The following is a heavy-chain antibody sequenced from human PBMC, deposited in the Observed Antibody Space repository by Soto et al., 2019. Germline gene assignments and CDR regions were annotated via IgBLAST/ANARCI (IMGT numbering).Heavy chain of an antibody. Sequence: QVQLQESGPGLVKPSGTLSLTCAVSGGSISSSNWWSWVRQPPGKGLEWIGEIYHSGSTNYNPSLKSRVTRSVDKSKSQFSLKLSSVTDEDAGVYYCARAGAAGTRGFDYWGQGTLVTVSS. CDR3: ARAGAAGTRGFDY. CDR1: GGSISSSNW. V-gene: IGHV4-4*02. CDR2: IYHSGST. D-gene: IGHD6-13*01. J-gene: IGHJ4*02.